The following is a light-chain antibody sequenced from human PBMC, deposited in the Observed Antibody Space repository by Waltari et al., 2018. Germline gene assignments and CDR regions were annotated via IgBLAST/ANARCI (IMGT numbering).Light chain of an antibody. CDR1: QNVFYRPHNKRF. J-gene: IGKJ1*01. CDR3: QQYYNIPWT. Sequence: DIVMTQSPDSLAVSLVERATVNGKPSQNVFYRPHNKRFLALFQQKLGQPPKLLIYWASTRESGVPVRFSGSGSGRDFTLTISSLQAEDVAVYYCQQYYNIPWTFGQGTKVEIK. V-gene: IGKV4-1*01. CDR2: WAS.